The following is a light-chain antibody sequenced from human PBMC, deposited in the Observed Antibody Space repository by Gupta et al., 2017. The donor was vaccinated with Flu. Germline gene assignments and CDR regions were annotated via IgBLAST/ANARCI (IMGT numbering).Light chain of an antibody. CDR2: WAS. Sequence: DIVMTQSPDSLAVSLGERATINCKSSRSVLSNSNSKNYLTWYQQRPGQPPRLLISWASTRESGVPDRFSGSGSGTDFTLTISGLQPEDVAVYYCQQDYNTPLTFAGGTKVEIK. J-gene: IGKJ4*01. CDR3: QQDYNTPLT. V-gene: IGKV4-1*01. CDR1: RSVLSNSNSKNY.